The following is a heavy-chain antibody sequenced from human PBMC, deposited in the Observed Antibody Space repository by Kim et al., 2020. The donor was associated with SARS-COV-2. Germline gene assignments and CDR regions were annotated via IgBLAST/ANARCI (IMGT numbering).Heavy chain of an antibody. J-gene: IGHJ4*02. V-gene: IGHV3-48*02. Sequence: YYADSVKGRFTISRDNAKNSLYLQMNSLRDEDTAVYYCATIEMATLGVDYWGQGTLVTVSS. D-gene: IGHD5-12*01. CDR3: ATIEMATLGVDY.